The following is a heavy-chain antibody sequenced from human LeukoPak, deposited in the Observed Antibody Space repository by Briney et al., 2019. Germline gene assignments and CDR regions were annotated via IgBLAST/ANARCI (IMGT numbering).Heavy chain of an antibody. D-gene: IGHD3-22*01. Sequence: SETLSLTCAVSGASISGSGYYWGWIRQPPGKGLEWIGSIYYSGSTYYNPSLKSRVTISVDTSKNQFSLKLSSVTAADTAVYYCARHEDYYDSSFDYWGQGTLVTVSS. V-gene: IGHV4-39*07. J-gene: IGHJ4*02. CDR3: ARHEDYYDSSFDY. CDR1: GASISGSGYY. CDR2: IYYSGST.